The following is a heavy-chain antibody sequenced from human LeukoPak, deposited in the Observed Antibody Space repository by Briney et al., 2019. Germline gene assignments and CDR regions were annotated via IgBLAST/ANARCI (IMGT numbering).Heavy chain of an antibody. V-gene: IGHV3-53*01. CDR2: IYSGGST. D-gene: IGHD6-19*01. CDR1: GFTVSSNY. Sequence: GGSLRLSCAASGFTVSSNYMSWVRQAPGKGLEWVSVIYSGGSTYYADSVKGRFTISRDNAKNSLYLQMNSLRAEDTAVYYCSTLGIAVAGGDYWGQGTLVTVSS. J-gene: IGHJ4*02. CDR3: STLGIAVAGGDY.